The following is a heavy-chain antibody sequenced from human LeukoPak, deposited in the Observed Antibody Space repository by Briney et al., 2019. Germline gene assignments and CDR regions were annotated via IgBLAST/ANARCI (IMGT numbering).Heavy chain of an antibody. V-gene: IGHV3-23*01. CDR2: ISGSGGST. Sequence: PGGSLRLSCAASGFTFSSYAMSWVRQAPGKGLEWVSAISGSGGSTYYADSVKGRFTISRDNSKNTLYLQMNSLRAEDTAVYYCAKYSVFGVVISPIDYWGQGTLVTVSS. J-gene: IGHJ4*02. CDR1: GFTFSSYA. D-gene: IGHD3-3*01. CDR3: AKYSVFGVVISPIDY.